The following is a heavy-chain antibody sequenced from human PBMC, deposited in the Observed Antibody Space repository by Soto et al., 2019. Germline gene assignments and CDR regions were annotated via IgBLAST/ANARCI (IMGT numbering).Heavy chain of an antibody. J-gene: IGHJ5*02. D-gene: IGHD6-6*01. CDR2: IIPIFGTA. V-gene: IGHV1-69*13. CDR3: ARVMYSSSFVNLFDP. Sequence: ASVKVSCKASGGTFSSYAISWVRQAPGQGLEWMGGIIPIFGTANYAQKFQGRVTITADESTSTAYMELSSLRSEDTAVYYCARVMYSSSFVNLFDPWGQGTLVTVSS. CDR1: GGTFSSYA.